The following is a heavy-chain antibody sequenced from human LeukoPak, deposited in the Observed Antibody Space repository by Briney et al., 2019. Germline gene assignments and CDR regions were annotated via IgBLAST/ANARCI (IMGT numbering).Heavy chain of an antibody. CDR1: GFPVSSNF. CDR3: TRGGCGSFPHY. Sequence: GGSLRLYCAASGFPVSSNFLSWVRQPPGKLLQWVSDIYCGGSTYYEDSVKDRFTNTRDNSKNTLYLQMNSLRAEDTAVYYCTRGGCGSFPHYWGQGTLVTVSS. D-gene: IGHD2-21*01. CDR2: IYCGGST. V-gene: IGHV3-53*01. J-gene: IGHJ4*02.